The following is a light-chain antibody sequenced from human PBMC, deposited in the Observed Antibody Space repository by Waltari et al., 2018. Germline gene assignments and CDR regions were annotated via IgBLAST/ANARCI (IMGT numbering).Light chain of an antibody. CDR2: DVH. CDR1: SGGVGLYNY. Sequence: QSTLTQPASVSGSPGQSVTISCTGTSGGVGLYNYVSWYQQYPGKVPKLIIHDVHERPSGVSSRFFGSKSDNTASLTISGLQAEDEADYYCCSYANSNTLVFGGGTKLTVL. J-gene: IGLJ3*02. CDR3: CSYANSNTLV. V-gene: IGLV2-23*02.